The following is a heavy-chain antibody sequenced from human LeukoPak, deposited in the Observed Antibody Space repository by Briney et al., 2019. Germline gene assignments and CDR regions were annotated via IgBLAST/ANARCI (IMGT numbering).Heavy chain of an antibody. Sequence: GGSLRLSCAASGFTFSSYAMHWVRQAPGKGLEWVAVISYDGSNKYYADSVKGRFTISRDNSKNTLYLQMNSLRAEDTAVYYCARDIVVVPAATNYWGQGTLVTASS. CDR2: ISYDGSNK. V-gene: IGHV3-30-3*01. CDR1: GFTFSSYA. D-gene: IGHD2-2*01. J-gene: IGHJ4*02. CDR3: ARDIVVVPAATNY.